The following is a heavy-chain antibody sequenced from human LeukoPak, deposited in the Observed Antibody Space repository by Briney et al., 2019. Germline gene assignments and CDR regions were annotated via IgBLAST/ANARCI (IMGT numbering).Heavy chain of an antibody. CDR3: ARLGDDY. Sequence: SETLSLTCTVSGGSISSYYWSWIRQPPGKGLEWIGYIYYSGSTYYNPSLKSRVTISVDTSKNQFSLKLSSVTAADTAVYYRARLGDDYWGQGTLVTVSS. CDR1: GGSISSYY. J-gene: IGHJ4*02. V-gene: IGHV4-59*08. CDR2: IYYSGST.